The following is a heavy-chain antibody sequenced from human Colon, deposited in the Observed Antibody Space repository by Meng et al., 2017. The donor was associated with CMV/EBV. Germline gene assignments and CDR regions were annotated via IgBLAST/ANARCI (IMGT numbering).Heavy chain of an antibody. Sequence: SCAASGFTFSSYGMHWVRQAPGKGLEWVAFIRYDGSNKYYADSVKGRFTISRDNSKNTLYLQMNSLRAEDTAVYYCDKINGGSGSYFGYFDYWGQGTLVTVSS. D-gene: IGHD3-10*01. CDR2: IRYDGSNK. V-gene: IGHV3-30*02. J-gene: IGHJ4*02. CDR3: DKINGGSGSYFGYFDY. CDR1: GFTFSSYG.